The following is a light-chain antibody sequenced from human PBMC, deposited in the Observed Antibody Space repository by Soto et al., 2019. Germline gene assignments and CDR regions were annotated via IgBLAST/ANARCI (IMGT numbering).Light chain of an antibody. Sequence: QSVLTQPPSVSGAPGQRVTISCTGSSSNIGEGYDVHWYQQRPGTAPKLLIFGNINRPSGVPDRFSGSKSGTSASLAITGLQAEDEGDYHCQSYDSTLSVRYVFGTGTKVTV. CDR3: QSYDSTLSVRYV. J-gene: IGLJ1*01. V-gene: IGLV1-40*01. CDR2: GNI. CDR1: SSNIGEGYD.